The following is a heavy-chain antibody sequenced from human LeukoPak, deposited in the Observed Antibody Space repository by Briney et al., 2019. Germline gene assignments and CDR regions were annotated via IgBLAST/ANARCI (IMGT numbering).Heavy chain of an antibody. CDR2: IYYSGST. V-gene: IGHV4-39*07. Sequence: PSETLSLTCTVSGGSISSSSYYWGWIRQPPGKGLEWIGSIYYSGSTYYNPSLKSRVTISVDTSKNQFSLKLSSVTAADTAVYYCATLISGLIGYWGQGTLVTVSS. J-gene: IGHJ4*02. CDR1: GGSISSSSYY. CDR3: ATLISGLIGY. D-gene: IGHD2-15*01.